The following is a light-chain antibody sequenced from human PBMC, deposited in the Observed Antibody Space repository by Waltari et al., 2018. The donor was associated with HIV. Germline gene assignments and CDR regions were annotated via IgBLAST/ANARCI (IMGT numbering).Light chain of an antibody. CDR1: RDISGW. V-gene: IGKV1-12*01. CDR2: AAS. J-gene: IGKJ4*01. Sequence: DVQMTQSPSFVSASVGATVTITCRASRDISGWLAWYQQKPGRAPQLLFYAASSLHGGDPSRFSASGSGTQFTLTISGLQPADFATYYCQQTTSFPLTFGGGTRV. CDR3: QQTTSFPLT.